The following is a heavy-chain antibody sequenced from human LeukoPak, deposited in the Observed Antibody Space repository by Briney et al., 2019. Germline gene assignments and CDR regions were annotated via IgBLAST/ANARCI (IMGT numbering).Heavy chain of an antibody. CDR2: INHSGST. D-gene: IGHD6-19*01. Sequence: SETLSLTCAVYGGSFSGYYWSWIRQPPGKGLEWIGEINHSGSTNYNPSLKSRVTISVDTSKNQFSLKLSSVTAADTAVYYCARRGWYVYGYWGQGTLVTVSS. J-gene: IGHJ4*02. CDR3: ARRGWYVYGY. V-gene: IGHV4-34*01. CDR1: GGSFSGYY.